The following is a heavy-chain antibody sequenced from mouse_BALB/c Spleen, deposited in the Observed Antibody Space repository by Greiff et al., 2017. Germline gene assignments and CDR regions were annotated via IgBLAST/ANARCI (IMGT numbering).Heavy chain of an antibody. Sequence: QVQLQQSGAELVRPGASVKLSCKASGYTFTSYWINWVKQRPGQGLEWIGNIYPSDSYTNYNQKFKDKATLTVDKSSSTAYMQLSSPTSEDSAVYYCTRMGNYGMDYWGQGTSVTVSS. CDR3: TRMGNYGMDY. J-gene: IGHJ4*01. V-gene: IGHV1-69*02. CDR2: IYPSDSYT. D-gene: IGHD2-1*01. CDR1: GYTFTSYW.